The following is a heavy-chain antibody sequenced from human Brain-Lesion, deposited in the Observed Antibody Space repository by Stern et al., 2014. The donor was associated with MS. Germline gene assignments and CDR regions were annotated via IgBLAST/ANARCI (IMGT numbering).Heavy chain of an antibody. Sequence: QVQLVESGPGLVKPSGTLSLTCAVSGGSISSSNWWGWVRQSPGKGLEWIGESDHSGSTIYNPSLKSRVTVSVDKSKNRFSLTLRSVTAADTAVYFCARFPASRPHVFDSWGQGTLVTVSS. V-gene: IGHV4-4*02. CDR1: GGSISSSNW. CDR3: ARFPASRPHVFDS. D-gene: IGHD6-13*01. CDR2: SDHSGST. J-gene: IGHJ4*02.